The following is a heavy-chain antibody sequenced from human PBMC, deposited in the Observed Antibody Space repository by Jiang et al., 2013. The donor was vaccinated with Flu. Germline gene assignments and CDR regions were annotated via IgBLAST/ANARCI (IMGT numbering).Heavy chain of an antibody. D-gene: IGHD5-12*01. Sequence: SGAEVKKPGASVKVSCKASGYTFTSYAMHWVRQAPGQRLEWMGWINAGNGNTKYSQKFQGRVTITRDTSASTAYMELSSLRSEDTAVYYCARVGYSGYDVTAFDIWGQGDNGHRLF. CDR1: GYTFTSYA. CDR3: ARVGYSGYDVTAFDI. CDR2: INAGNGNT. V-gene: IGHV1-3*01. J-gene: IGHJ3*02.